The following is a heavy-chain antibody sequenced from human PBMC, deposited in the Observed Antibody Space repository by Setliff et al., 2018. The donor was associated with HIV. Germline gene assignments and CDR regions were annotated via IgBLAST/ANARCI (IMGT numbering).Heavy chain of an antibody. CDR2: ISYGGIT. D-gene: IGHD3-22*01. CDR1: GGSISSSHDF. Sequence: SETLSLTCTVSGGSISSSHDFWNWIRQPPGKGLEWIGAISYGGITYYNPSLTSRVTISVDTSKNQFSLKVTSVTAADTAVYYCARVPGRDYYDTSGDFDHWGLGTLVTVSS. V-gene: IGHV4-39*07. CDR3: ARVPGRDYYDTSGDFDH. J-gene: IGHJ4*02.